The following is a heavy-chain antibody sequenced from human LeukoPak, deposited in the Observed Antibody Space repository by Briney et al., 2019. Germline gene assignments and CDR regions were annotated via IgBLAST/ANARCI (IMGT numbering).Heavy chain of an antibody. CDR2: IRYDGSNK. CDR1: GVTFSSYG. J-gene: IGHJ4*02. D-gene: IGHD3-22*01. V-gene: IGHV3-30*02. Sequence: GGSLRLSCAASGVTFSSYGMHWVRQAPGKGLEWVAFIRYDGSNKYYADSVKGRFTISRDNSKNTLYLQMNSLRAEDTAVYYCAKDGYDSSGYFFDYWGQGTLVTVSS. CDR3: AKDGYDSSGYFFDY.